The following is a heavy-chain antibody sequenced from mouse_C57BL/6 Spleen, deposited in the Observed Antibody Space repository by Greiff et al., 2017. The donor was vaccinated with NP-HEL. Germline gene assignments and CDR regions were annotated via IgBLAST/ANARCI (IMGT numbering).Heavy chain of an antibody. CDR2: IHPSSGST. D-gene: IGHD1-1*01. CDR1: GYTFTSYW. J-gene: IGHJ2*01. Sequence: VQLQQPGAELVKPGASVKLSCKASGYTFTSYWMHWVKQRPGQGLEWIGMIHPSSGSTNYNEKFKSKAKLTVDKSSSTAYMELSSLTSEDSAVYYCSITTGSYYDYWGQGTTLTVSS. V-gene: IGHV1-64*01. CDR3: SITTGSYYDY.